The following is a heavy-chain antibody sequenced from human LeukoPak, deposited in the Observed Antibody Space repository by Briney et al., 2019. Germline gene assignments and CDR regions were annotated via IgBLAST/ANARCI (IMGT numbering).Heavy chain of an antibody. V-gene: IGHV4-34*01. CDR3: ARVSTRWGSYPTDY. CDR1: GGSFSGYY. CDR2: INHSGST. J-gene: IGHJ4*02. D-gene: IGHD3-16*02. Sequence: PSETLSLTCAVYGGSFSGYYWSWIRQPPGKGLEWIGEINHSGSTNYNPSLKSRVTISVDTSKNQFSLKLSSVTAADTAVYYCARVSTRWGSYPTDYWGQGTLVTVSS.